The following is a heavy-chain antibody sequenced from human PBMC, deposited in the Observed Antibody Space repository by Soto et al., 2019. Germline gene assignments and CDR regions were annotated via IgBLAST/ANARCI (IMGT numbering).Heavy chain of an antibody. CDR1: GFTFSSYA. CDR2: ISYDGNKK. CDR3: ARDRADYYYGSGPFDP. V-gene: IGHV3-30-3*01. J-gene: IGHJ5*02. D-gene: IGHD3-10*01. Sequence: QVQLVESGGGVVQPGRSLRFSCAASGFTFSSYAMHWVRQAPGKGLEWVAVISYDGNKKYYADSVKGRFTISRDNSKNTLYLQMNSLRAEDTAVYYCARDRADYYYGSGPFDPWGQGTLVTVSS.